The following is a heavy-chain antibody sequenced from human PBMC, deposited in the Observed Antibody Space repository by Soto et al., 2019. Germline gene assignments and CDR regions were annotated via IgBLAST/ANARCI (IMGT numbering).Heavy chain of an antibody. D-gene: IGHD3-3*02. CDR1: VSSINISVYY. J-gene: IGHJ4*02. Sequence: PETRYLTCIVSVSSINISVYYLGWIRQPPGKGLEWIGSMFYGVSTYYNPSLKSRVTVSVDTSKNQFSLNLRSVTAADTAVYYSARLQSMHLVDYWGQGTMVTGSS. V-gene: IGHV4-39*01. CDR2: MFYGVST. CDR3: ARLQSMHLVDY.